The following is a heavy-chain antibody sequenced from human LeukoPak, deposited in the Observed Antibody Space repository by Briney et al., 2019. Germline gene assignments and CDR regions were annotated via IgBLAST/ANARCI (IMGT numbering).Heavy chain of an antibody. CDR2: IYYSGST. J-gene: IGHJ4*02. CDR3: ARDPTYRY. Sequence: SETLSLTCTVSGGSISSYYWSWLRQPPGKGLEWIGYIYYSGSTKYNPSLKRRVTITGETSKNQFSLKLSSVTAADTAVYYCARDPTYRYWGQGTLVTVSS. V-gene: IGHV4-59*01. CDR1: GGSISSYY.